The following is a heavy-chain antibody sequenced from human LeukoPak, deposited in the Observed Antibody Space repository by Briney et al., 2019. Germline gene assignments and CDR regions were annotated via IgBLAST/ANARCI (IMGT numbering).Heavy chain of an antibody. V-gene: IGHV3-23*01. Sequence: GGSLRLSCAASGFTFSSYGMSWVRQAPGKGLEWVSAIGSGGSTYYADSVKGRFTISRDNSKNTLYLQMNSLRAEDTAVYYCAKDRSNLALDYWGQGTLVTVPS. CDR3: AKDRSNLALDY. CDR2: IGSGGST. J-gene: IGHJ4*02. CDR1: GFTFSSYG.